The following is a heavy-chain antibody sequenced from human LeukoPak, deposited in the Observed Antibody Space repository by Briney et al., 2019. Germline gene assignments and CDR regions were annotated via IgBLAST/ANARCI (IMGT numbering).Heavy chain of an antibody. CDR2: IYYSGST. CDR3: ARAYSSSTNAFDI. V-gene: IGHV4-59*01. Sequence: PSETLSLTCTVSGGSISSNYWSWIRQPPGKGLEWIGYIYYSGSTNYNPSLKSRVTISVDTSKNQFSLKLSSVTAADTAVYYCARAYSSSTNAFDIRGQGTMVTVSS. D-gene: IGHD6-6*01. J-gene: IGHJ3*02. CDR1: GGSISSNY.